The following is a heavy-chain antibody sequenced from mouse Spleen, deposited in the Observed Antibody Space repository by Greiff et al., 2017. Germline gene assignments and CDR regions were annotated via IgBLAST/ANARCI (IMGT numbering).Heavy chain of an antibody. D-gene: IGHD1-1*01. CDR3: ARGGRKITPFDY. J-gene: IGHJ2*01. V-gene: IGHV1-39*01. CDR2: INPNYGTT. CDR1: GYSFTDYN. Sequence: EVKLVESGPELVKPGASVKISCKASGYSFTDYNMNWVKQSNGKSLEWIGVINPNYGTTSYNQKFKGKATLTVDQSSSTAYMQLNSLTSEDSAVYYCARGGRKITPFDYWGQGTTLTVSS.